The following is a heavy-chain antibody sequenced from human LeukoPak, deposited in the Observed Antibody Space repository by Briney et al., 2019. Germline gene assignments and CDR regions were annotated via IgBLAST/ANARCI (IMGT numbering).Heavy chain of an antibody. J-gene: IGHJ3*02. CDR1: GGTFSSYA. Sequence: ASVKVSCKASGGTFSSYAISWVRQAPGKGLKWMGGFDPEDGETIYAQKFQGRVTMTEDTSTDTAYMELSSLRSEDTAVYYCATRRMITFGGVIPHDAFDIWGQGTMVTVSS. D-gene: IGHD3-16*02. V-gene: IGHV1-24*01. CDR2: FDPEDGET. CDR3: ATRRMITFGGVIPHDAFDI.